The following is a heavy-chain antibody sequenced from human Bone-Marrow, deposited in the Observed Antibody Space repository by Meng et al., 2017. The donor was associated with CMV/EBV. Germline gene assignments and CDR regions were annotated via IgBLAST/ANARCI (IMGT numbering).Heavy chain of an antibody. D-gene: IGHD3-3*01. CDR2: ISSSSSYI. CDR3: ASVYYDCWSGYFDY. J-gene: IGHJ4*02. V-gene: IGHV3-21*01. CDR1: GFTFSSYA. Sequence: GGSLRLSCAASGFTFSSYAMHWVRQAPGKGLEWVSSISSSSSYIYYADLEKRRFTISRDNIKNSLYLQMNGLRAEDTAVYYCASVYYDCWSGYFDYWGQGTLVTVSS.